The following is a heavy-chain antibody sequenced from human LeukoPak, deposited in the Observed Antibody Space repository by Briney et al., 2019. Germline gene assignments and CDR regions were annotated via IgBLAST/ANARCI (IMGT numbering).Heavy chain of an antibody. J-gene: IGHJ4*02. CDR3: ARDHSARGTTERDY. D-gene: IGHD4-11*01. Sequence: GGSLRLSCAASGFTFSSYSMNWVRQAPGKGLEWVSSISSGSSYIYYADSVKGRFTISRDNAKNSLYLQMNSLRAEDTAVYYCARDHSARGTTERDYWGQGTLVTVSS. CDR2: ISSGSSYI. CDR1: GFTFSSYS. V-gene: IGHV3-21*01.